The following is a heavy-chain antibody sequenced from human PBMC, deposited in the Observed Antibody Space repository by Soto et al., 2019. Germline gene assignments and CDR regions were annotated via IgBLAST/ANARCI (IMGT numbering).Heavy chain of an antibody. CDR2: IHYTGST. D-gene: IGHD3-22*01. Sequence: KPSETLSLTCSVSGDSIRSENYYWSWIRQTPGRGLEWIGYIHYTGSTNYNPSLKRRVTMSVDTSKNQFSLRLTSVTSTDTAVYYCAREGRYYYDSTGDFRNWFDPWGQGTRVTVSS. V-gene: IGHV4-61*01. J-gene: IGHJ5*02. CDR1: GDSIRSENYY. CDR3: AREGRYYYDSTGDFRNWFDP.